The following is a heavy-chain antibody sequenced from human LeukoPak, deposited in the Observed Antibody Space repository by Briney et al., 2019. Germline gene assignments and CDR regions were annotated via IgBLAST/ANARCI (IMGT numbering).Heavy chain of an antibody. CDR3: ARGYYYDSSGSLTSGVAFDI. Sequence: GGSLRLSCAASGFTFSDYYMSWIRQAPGKGLEWVSYISSSGSTIYYADSVKGRFTISRDNAKNSLYLQMNSLRAEDTAVYYCARGYYYDSSGSLTSGVAFDIWGQGTMVIVSS. J-gene: IGHJ3*02. V-gene: IGHV3-11*04. CDR2: ISSSGSTI. CDR1: GFTFSDYY. D-gene: IGHD3-22*01.